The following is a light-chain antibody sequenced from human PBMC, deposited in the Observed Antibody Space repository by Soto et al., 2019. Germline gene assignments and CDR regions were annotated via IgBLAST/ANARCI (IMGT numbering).Light chain of an antibody. J-gene: IGLJ2*01. Sequence: QYALTQPRSVSGSPGQSVTISCTGTSSDVGGYNYVSWYQQHPGKAPKLMIFDVSKRPSGVPDRFSGSKSGNTASLTISGLQAEDEADYYCCSYAGSYNVVFGGGTKLTVL. CDR1: SSDVGGYNY. V-gene: IGLV2-11*01. CDR2: DVS. CDR3: CSYAGSYNVV.